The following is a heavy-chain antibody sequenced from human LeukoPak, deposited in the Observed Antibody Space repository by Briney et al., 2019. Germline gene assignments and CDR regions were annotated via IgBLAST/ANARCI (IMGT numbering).Heavy chain of an antibody. D-gene: IGHD1-26*01. V-gene: IGHV3-64*01. J-gene: IGHJ4*02. CDR2: LSHHGDRT. Sequence: QTGGSLRLSCAASGFSLTDYAMQWVRQAPGKGLEYIAALSHHGDRTSYVNPVEGRFTVSRDNSKNIMYLQMGSLRVEDTAVYYCARDSIGSYDYWGQGTLVTVSS. CDR1: GFSLTDYA. CDR3: ARDSIGSYDY.